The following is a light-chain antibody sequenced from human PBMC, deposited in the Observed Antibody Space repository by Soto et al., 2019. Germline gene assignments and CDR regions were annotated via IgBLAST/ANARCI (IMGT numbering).Light chain of an antibody. Sequence: EIVLTQSPATLSLSPGERATLSCRASQSVSSHLTWYQHIPAQAPSLLIYDASTRANGIPARFSGSGSGTDFTLTISSLKPEDFAVYYCQQRSDWPLLFGGGTRVEIK. CDR2: DAS. V-gene: IGKV3-11*01. CDR3: QQRSDWPLL. CDR1: QSVSSH. J-gene: IGKJ4*01.